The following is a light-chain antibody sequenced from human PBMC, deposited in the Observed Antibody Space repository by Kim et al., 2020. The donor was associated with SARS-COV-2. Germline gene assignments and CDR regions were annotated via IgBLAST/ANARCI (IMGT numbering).Light chain of an antibody. CDR1: QSVSSN. CDR3: QQYSLWPGT. Sequence: VSPGERATLSCRASQSVSSNLAWYQQKPGQAPRLLIYGAFTRASGVPARFSGSGSGTEFTLTISSLQSEDFAVFYCQQYSLWPGTFGQGTKVDIK. V-gene: IGKV3-15*01. CDR2: GAF. J-gene: IGKJ1*01.